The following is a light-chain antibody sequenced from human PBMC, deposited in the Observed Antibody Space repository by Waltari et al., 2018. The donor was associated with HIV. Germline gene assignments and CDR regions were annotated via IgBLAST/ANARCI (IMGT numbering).Light chain of an antibody. CDR3: HQRSNWPLT. J-gene: IGKJ4*01. Sequence: LTQSPATLSLSPGKRATLSCTASQSIGSYLAWYQQKPGQAPRLLIYDSSNRASGIPARFSGSGSGTDFTLTISSLEPEDFAVYYCHQRSNWPLTFGGGTKVEI. CDR1: QSIGSY. V-gene: IGKV3-11*01. CDR2: DSS.